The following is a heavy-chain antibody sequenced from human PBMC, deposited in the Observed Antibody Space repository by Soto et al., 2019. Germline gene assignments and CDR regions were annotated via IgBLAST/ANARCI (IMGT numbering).Heavy chain of an antibody. CDR3: AREDSSGDKEYYFDY. J-gene: IGHJ4*02. CDR2: INHSGNT. V-gene: IGHV4-34*01. D-gene: IGHD3-22*01. Sequence: SETLSLTCAVYSGSFSGYYWSWIRQPPGKGLEWIGEINHSGNTNYNPSLKSRVTISVDTSKNQFSLKLTSVTAADTAVYYCAREDSSGDKEYYFDYWGQGTLVTVSS. CDR1: SGSFSGYY.